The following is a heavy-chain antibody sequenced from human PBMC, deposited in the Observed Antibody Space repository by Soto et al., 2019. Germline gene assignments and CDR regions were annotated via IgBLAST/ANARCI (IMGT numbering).Heavy chain of an antibody. CDR3: ARIPVVYYYYYGMDV. Sequence: SGPTLVNPTETLTLTCTVSGFSLSNARMGVSWIRQPPGKALEWLAHIFSDDEKSYSTSLKSRLTISKDTSKSQVVLTMTNMDPVDTATYYCARIPVVYYYYYGMDVWGQGTKVTGSS. J-gene: IGHJ6*02. V-gene: IGHV2-26*01. D-gene: IGHD2-15*01. CDR1: GFSLSNARMG. CDR2: IFSDDEK.